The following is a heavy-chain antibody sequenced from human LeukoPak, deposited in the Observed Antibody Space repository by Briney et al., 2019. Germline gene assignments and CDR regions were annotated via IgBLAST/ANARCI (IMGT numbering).Heavy chain of an antibody. D-gene: IGHD2/OR15-2a*01. J-gene: IGHJ4*02. V-gene: IGHV4-31*03. Sequence: SQTLSLTCTVSGGSISSGGYYWSWIRQHPGKGLEWIGYIYYSGSTYYNPSLKSRVTISVDTSKNQFSLKLSSVTAADTAVYYCARETPQPLSLNIDYWGQGTLVTVSS. CDR1: GGSISSGGYY. CDR2: IYYSGST. CDR3: ARETPQPLSLNIDY.